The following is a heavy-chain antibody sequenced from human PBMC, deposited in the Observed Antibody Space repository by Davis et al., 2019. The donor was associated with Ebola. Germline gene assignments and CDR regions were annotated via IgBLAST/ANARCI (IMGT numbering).Heavy chain of an antibody. J-gene: IGHJ6*02. D-gene: IGHD6-13*01. V-gene: IGHV1-18*04. CDR3: ARGIAAAETWGYYYYGMDV. CDR1: GYTFTSYG. CDR2: ISAYNGNT. Sequence: AASVKVSCKASGYTFTSYGISWVRQAPGQGLEWMGWISAYNGNTNYAQKLQGRVTMTTDTSTSTAYMELRSLRSDDTAVYYCARGIAAAETWGYYYYGMDVWGQGTTVTVSS.